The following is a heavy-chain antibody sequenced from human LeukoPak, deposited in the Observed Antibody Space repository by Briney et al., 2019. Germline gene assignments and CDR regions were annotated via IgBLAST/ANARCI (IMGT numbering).Heavy chain of an antibody. CDR2: ISGSGGST. CDR1: GFTFSSYA. V-gene: IGHV3-23*01. J-gene: IGHJ4*02. Sequence: GGSLRLSCAASGFTFSSYAMSWVRQAPGKGLEWVSAISGSGGSTYYADSVKGRFTISRDNSKNTLYLQMNSLRAEDTAVYYCARTGYSSSWQGIDYWGQGTLVTVSS. CDR3: ARTGYSSSWQGIDY. D-gene: IGHD6-13*01.